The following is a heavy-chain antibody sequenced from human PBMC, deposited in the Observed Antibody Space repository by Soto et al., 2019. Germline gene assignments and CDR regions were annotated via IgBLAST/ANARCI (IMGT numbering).Heavy chain of an antibody. Sequence: QVQLQESGPGLVKPSETLSLTCTVSGGSVSSGSYYWSWIRQPPGKGLEWIGYIYYSGSTNYNPSHKSRVTISVDTSKNQFSLKLSSVTAADTAVYYCARDKREGAYSSSSWVDYWGQGTLVTVSS. CDR2: IYYSGST. CDR1: GGSVSSGSYY. V-gene: IGHV4-61*01. J-gene: IGHJ4*02. CDR3: ARDKREGAYSSSSWVDY. D-gene: IGHD6-6*01.